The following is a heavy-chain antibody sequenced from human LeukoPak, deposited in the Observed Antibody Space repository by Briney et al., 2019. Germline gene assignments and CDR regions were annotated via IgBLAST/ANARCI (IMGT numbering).Heavy chain of an antibody. CDR1: GGSISSYY. D-gene: IGHD2-2*01. V-gene: IGHV4-4*07. J-gene: IGHJ4*02. CDR2: IYTSGST. CDR3: ARTRVVPAANYFDY. Sequence: SETLSLTCTVSGGSISSYYWSWIRQPAGKGLEWIGRIYTSGSTNYNPSLKSRVTISVDTSKNQFSLKLSSVTAADTAVYYCARTRVVPAANYFDYWGQGTLVTVSS.